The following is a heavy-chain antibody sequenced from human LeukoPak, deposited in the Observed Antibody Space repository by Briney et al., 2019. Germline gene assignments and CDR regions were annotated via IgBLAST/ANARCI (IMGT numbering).Heavy chain of an antibody. CDR1: GYTFTTYA. D-gene: IGHD6-19*01. V-gene: IGHV7-4-1*02. J-gene: IGHJ6*03. CDR3: ARVVGSGWYTYYYYYMDV. CDR2: IYTNTGNP. Sequence: ASVKVSCKASGYTFTTYAMNWVRQAPGQGLEWMGWIYTNTGNPTYTQGFTGRFVFSLDTSVSTAYLQISSLKAEDTAVYYCARVVGSGWYTYYYYYMDVWGKGTTVTVSS.